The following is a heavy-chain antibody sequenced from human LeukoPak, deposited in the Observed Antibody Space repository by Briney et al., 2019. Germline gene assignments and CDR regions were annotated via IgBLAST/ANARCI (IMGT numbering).Heavy chain of an antibody. CDR2: ISVSGSST. CDR3: AKGLAPDTAYTSGHY. V-gene: IGHV3-23*01. J-gene: IGHJ4*02. Sequence: GGSLGLSCIGSGFTFSKFGMSWVRQAPGKGLEWVSIISVSGSSTYYADSVKGRFTISRDDSKNTLFLQMNSLRAEDTAVYFCAKGLAPDTAYTSGHYWGQGTLVTVSS. CDR1: GFTFSKFG. D-gene: IGHD6-25*01.